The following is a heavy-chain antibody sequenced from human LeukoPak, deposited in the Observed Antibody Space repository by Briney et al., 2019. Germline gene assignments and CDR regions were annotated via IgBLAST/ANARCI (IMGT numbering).Heavy chain of an antibody. D-gene: IGHD3-22*01. V-gene: IGHV3-49*04. Sequence: PGRSLRLSCTASGFTFGDYSMNWVRQAPGKGLEWVGFIRSKAYDGTTEYAASVKGRFTISRDDSKSIAYLQMNSLKTEDTAVYYCAKGLPYESRAYYDRLFDEWGQGTLVTVSS. CDR2: IRSKAYDGTT. J-gene: IGHJ4*02. CDR3: AKGLPYESRAYYDRLFDE. CDR1: GFTFGDYS.